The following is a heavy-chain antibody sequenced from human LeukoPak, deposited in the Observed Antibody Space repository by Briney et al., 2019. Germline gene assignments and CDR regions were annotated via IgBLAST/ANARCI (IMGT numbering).Heavy chain of an antibody. CDR1: GFTFSSYA. D-gene: IGHD4-17*01. Sequence: GGSLRLSCAASGFTFSSYAMHWVRQAPGKGLEWVAVISYDGSNKNYADSVKGRFTISRDNSKNTLYLQMNSLRAEDTAVYYCAREYYGDYYYYGMDVWGQGTTVTVSS. J-gene: IGHJ6*02. CDR2: ISYDGSNK. V-gene: IGHV3-30*04. CDR3: AREYYGDYYYYGMDV.